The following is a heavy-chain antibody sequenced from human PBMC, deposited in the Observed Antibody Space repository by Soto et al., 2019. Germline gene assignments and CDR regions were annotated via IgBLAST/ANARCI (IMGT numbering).Heavy chain of an antibody. CDR2: IYYSGST. CDR1: GGSISSGAYY. D-gene: IGHD3-3*01. Sequence: LSLTCTVSGGSISSGAYYWSWIRQPPGKGLEWIGYIYYSGSTYYNPSLKSRVTISVDTSKNQFSLKLSSVTAADTAVYYCARGFQLRFLEWLSDYYGMDVWGQGTTVTVSS. J-gene: IGHJ6*02. CDR3: ARGFQLRFLEWLSDYYGMDV. V-gene: IGHV4-30-4*01.